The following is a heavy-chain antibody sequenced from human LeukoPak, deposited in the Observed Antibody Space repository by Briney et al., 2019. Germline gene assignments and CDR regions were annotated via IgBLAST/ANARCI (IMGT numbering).Heavy chain of an antibody. D-gene: IGHD3-10*01. J-gene: IGHJ6*03. V-gene: IGHV1-8*01. CDR3: ARVAIINYRVYYYYYMDV. CDR2: MNPKRGNT. CDR1: GYPFINYD. Sequence: ASVKVSCKASGYPFINYDINWVRQAPGQGLEWRGGMNPKRGNTDYVQKFQGRDTTTTDTSTTTAYMELRSLTSDDTAVYYCARVAIINYRVYYYYYMDVWGKGTTVTVSS.